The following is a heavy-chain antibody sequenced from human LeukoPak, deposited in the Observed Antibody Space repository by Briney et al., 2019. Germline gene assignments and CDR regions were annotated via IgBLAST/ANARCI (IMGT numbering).Heavy chain of an antibody. V-gene: IGHV3-9*01. CDR2: ISWNSDSI. Sequence: GGSLRLSCAASGFTFGDYAMHWVRQAPGKGLEWVSGISWNSDSIGYADSVKGRFTISRDNAKNSLYLQMNSLRAEDTAVYYCAKDGARLGELSLYRPYFDYWGQGTLVTVSS. J-gene: IGHJ4*02. CDR3: AKDGARLGELSLYRPYFDY. D-gene: IGHD3-16*02. CDR1: GFTFGDYA.